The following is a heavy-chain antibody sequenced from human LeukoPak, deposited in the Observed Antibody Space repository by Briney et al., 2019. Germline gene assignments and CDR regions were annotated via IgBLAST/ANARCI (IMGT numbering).Heavy chain of an antibody. V-gene: IGHV4-30-4*01. CDR1: GVSISSGDYY. D-gene: IGHD3/OR15-3a*01. Sequence: RTSQTLSLTCTVSGVSISSGDYYWSWIRQPPGKGLEWIGYIYYSGSTYYNPSLKSRVTISVDTSKNQFSLKLSSVTAADTAVYYCARRILTFWAAGGSWFDPWGQGTLVTVSS. CDR3: ARRILTFWAAGGSWFDP. J-gene: IGHJ5*02. CDR2: IYYSGST.